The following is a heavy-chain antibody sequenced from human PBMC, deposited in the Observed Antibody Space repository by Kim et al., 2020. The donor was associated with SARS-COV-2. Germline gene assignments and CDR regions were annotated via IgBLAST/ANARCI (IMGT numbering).Heavy chain of an antibody. Sequence: SETLSLTCTVSGGSISSSSYYWGWIRQPPGKGLEWIGNIDYSGSTNYNPSLKSRVTISVDTSKNHFSLKLSSVTAADTAVFYCAGRRYASGKIDPWGQGTLVTVS. J-gene: IGHJ5*02. CDR2: IDYSGST. V-gene: IGHV4-39*02. CDR3: AGRRYASGKIDP. D-gene: IGHD3-10*01. CDR1: GGSISSSSYY.